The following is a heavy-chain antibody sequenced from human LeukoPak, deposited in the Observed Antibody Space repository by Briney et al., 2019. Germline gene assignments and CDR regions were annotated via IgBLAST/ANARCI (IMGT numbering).Heavy chain of an antibody. CDR1: GYTFTSYD. CDR2: MNPNSGNT. V-gene: IGHV1-8*01. D-gene: IGHD5-12*01. Sequence: ASVKVSCKASGYTFTSYDINWVRQATGQGLEWMGWMNPNSGNTGYAQKFQGRVTMTRNTPISTAYMELSSLRSEDTAVYYCARGLWLVAYNWFDPWGQGTLVTVSS. J-gene: IGHJ5*02. CDR3: ARGLWLVAYNWFDP.